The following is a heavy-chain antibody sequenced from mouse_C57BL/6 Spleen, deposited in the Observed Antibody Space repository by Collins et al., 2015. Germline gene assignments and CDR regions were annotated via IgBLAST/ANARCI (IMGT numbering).Heavy chain of an antibody. CDR2: IRSKSNNYAT. V-gene: IGHV10S3*01. J-gene: IGHJ2*01. CDR3: VRDDYFDY. CDR1: GFTFNTNA. Sequence: EVQLVETGGGLVQPKGSLKLSCAASGFTFNTNAMNWVRQAPGKGLEWVARIRSKSNNYATYYADSVKDRFTISRDDSQSMLYLQMNNLKTEDTAMYYCVRDDYFDYWGQGTTLTVSS.